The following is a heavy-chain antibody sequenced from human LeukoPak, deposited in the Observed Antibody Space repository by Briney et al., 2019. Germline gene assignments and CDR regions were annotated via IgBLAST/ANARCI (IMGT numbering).Heavy chain of an antibody. CDR2: IRPRDKSI. J-gene: IGHJ4*02. V-gene: IGHV3-11*01. D-gene: IGHD1-1*01. CDR1: GLTFTDYI. CDR3: AKVGTEVDL. Sequence: PGGSLRLSCVASGLTFTDYIFSWMRQAPGRGLEWVSYIRPRDKSIYHEDSVKGRFTISRDNAKNSLYLQMDSLRVEDTAVYYCAKVGTEVDLWGQGTLVSGSS.